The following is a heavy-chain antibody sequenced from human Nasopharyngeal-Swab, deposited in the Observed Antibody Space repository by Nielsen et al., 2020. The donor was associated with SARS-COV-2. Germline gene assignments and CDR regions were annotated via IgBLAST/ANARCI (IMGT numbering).Heavy chain of an antibody. V-gene: IGHV3-21*01. Sequence: GESLKISCAASGLTFSSYSMNWVRQAPGKGLEWVSSISSSSSYIYYADSVKGRFTISRDNAKNSLYLQMNSLRAEDTAVYYCARAGGAYCGGDCYYYYGMDVWGQGTTVTVSS. CDR1: GLTFSSYS. CDR3: ARAGGAYCGGDCYYYYGMDV. CDR2: ISSSSSYI. J-gene: IGHJ6*02. D-gene: IGHD2-21*02.